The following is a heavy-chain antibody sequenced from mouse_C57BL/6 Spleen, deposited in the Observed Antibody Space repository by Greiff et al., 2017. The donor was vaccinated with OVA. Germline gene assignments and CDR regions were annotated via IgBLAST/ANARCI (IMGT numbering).Heavy chain of an antibody. V-gene: IGHV5-6*01. CDR1: GFTFSSYG. CDR2: ISSGGSYT. J-gene: IGHJ3*01. Sequence: VQLVESGGDLVKPGGSLKLSCAASGFTFSSYGMSWVRQTPDKRLEWVATISSGGSYTYYPDSVKGRFTISRDNAKNTLYLQMSSLKSEDTAMYYGARQDGYYESWFAYWGQGTLVTVSA. D-gene: IGHD2-3*01. CDR3: ARQDGYYESWFAY.